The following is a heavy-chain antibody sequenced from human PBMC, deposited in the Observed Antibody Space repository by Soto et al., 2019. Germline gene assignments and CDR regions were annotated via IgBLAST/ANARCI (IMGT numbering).Heavy chain of an antibody. CDR1: GGTFSNYA. D-gene: IGHD2-2*01. CDR3: ARVVILVPTASTHYSYHMDV. J-gene: IGHJ6*02. Sequence: QVQLVQSGAEVRKPGSSVTVSCKASGGTFSNYAISWVRQAPGQGLEWMGGIIPIVGTGSYAQKFQGGVTITADEPTTTAYMELSSLRFEDTAVYYCARVVILVPTASTHYSYHMDVWGPGTTVTVSS. V-gene: IGHV1-69*01. CDR2: IIPIVGTG.